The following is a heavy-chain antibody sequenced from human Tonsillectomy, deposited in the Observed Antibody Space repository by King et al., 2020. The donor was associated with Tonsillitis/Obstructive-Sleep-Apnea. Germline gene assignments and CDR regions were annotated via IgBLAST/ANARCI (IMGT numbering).Heavy chain of an antibody. CDR1: GFTFSDYY. D-gene: IGHD6-13*01. Sequence: VQLVESGGGLVKPGGSLRLSCAASGFTFSDYYMTWIRQAPGKGLEWVSYISNSGNTIYYADSVKGRFTISRVNSKNSLYLQMNSLRAEDTAVYYWARNPGSKLIFFCYWGQGTLVTVSS. CDR2: ISNSGNTI. J-gene: IGHJ4*02. V-gene: IGHV3-11*01. CDR3: ARNPGSKLIFFCY.